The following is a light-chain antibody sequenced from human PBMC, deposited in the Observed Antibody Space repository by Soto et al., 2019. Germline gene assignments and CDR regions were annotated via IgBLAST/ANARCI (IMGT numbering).Light chain of an antibody. CDR2: AAS. J-gene: IGKJ2*01. CDR3: HQYGSSPPYT. CDR1: QSLSRSY. V-gene: IGKV3-20*01. Sequence: EIVLTQSPDTLSSSPGDRATVSCRASQSLSRSYLSWYQQKPGQAPRLLIYAASARATGIPDRFSGSGSGTDFTLTISRLEPEDFAVYYCHQYGSSPPYTFGQGTKLEIK.